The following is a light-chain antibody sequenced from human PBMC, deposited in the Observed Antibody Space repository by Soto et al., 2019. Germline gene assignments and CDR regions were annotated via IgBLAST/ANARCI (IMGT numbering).Light chain of an antibody. Sequence: EIVMTQSPATLSASPGERATLSCRASQSVSSNLAWYQQKPGQAPRLLIYGASTRATAVPARFSGSGSGTEFTLTISSLQSEDFAVYYCQQYNNWPVTFGQGTK. CDR3: QQYNNWPVT. J-gene: IGKJ1*01. CDR2: GAS. CDR1: QSVSSN. V-gene: IGKV3-15*01.